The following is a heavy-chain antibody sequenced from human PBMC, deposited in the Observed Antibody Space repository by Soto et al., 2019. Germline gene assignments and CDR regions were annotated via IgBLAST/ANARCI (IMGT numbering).Heavy chain of an antibody. J-gene: IGHJ4*02. CDR1: GYTFTSYA. CDR3: SRGPKSPDPMVRVNSDWDY. D-gene: IGHD3-10*01. V-gene: IGHV1-3*01. CDR2: INAGNGNT. Sequence: QVQLVQSGAEVKKPGASVKVSCKASGYTFTSYAMHWVRQAPGQRLECMGWINAGNGNTKYSHQFKVRVTITRATSASTAYMELSSLRSEDTAVYYCSRGPKSPDPMVRVNSDWDYWGQGTLVTVSS.